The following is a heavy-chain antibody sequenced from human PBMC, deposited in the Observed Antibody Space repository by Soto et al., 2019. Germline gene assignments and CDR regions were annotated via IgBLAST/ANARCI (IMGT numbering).Heavy chain of an antibody. D-gene: IGHD3-9*01. Sequence: QVQLVESGGGVVQPGRSLRLSCAASGFTFSSYGMHWVRQAPGKGLEWVAVISYDGSNKYYADSVKGRFTISRDNSKNTLYLQMNSLRAEDTAVYYCAKIESPDWFSGYYYYGMDVWCQGTTVTVSS. V-gene: IGHV3-30*18. J-gene: IGHJ6*02. CDR3: AKIESPDWFSGYYYYGMDV. CDR1: GFTFSSYG. CDR2: ISYDGSNK.